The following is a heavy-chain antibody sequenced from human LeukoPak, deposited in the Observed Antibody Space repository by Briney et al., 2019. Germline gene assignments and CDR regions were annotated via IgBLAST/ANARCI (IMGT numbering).Heavy chain of an antibody. D-gene: IGHD1-1*01. CDR2: VIPIFGTA. CDR1: GGTFSSYA. Sequence: SVKVSCKASGGTFSSYAISWVRQAPGQGLEWMGGVIPIFGTANYAQKFQGRVTITADESTSTAYMELSSLRSEDTAVYYCARGSYHNSYFDYWGQGTLVTVSS. J-gene: IGHJ4*02. CDR3: ARGSYHNSYFDY. V-gene: IGHV1-69*13.